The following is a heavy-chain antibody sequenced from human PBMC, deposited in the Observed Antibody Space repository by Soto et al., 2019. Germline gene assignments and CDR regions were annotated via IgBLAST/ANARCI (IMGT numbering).Heavy chain of an antibody. D-gene: IGHD5-12*01. CDR2: ISSYGSDT. J-gene: IGHJ6*02. V-gene: IGHV3-74*01. Sequence: EVQLVQSGGGLVLPGGSLRLSCAASGFTFSRYWMHWVRQAPGKGLVWVSRISSYGSDTHYADSVKGRFTISRDNAKNTLYRQLPTPRAYDTAMYYCASNYAYAEGYYWYGIDVRGQSTTVTVSS. CDR3: ASNYAYAEGYYWYGIDV. CDR1: GFTFSRYW.